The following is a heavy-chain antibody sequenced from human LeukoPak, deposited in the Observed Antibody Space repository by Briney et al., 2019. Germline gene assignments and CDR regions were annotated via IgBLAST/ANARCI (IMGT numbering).Heavy chain of an antibody. V-gene: IGHV3-30*02. CDR3: ERGVRQGGVAHLEF. J-gene: IGHJ4*02. CDR1: GFSVSLYG. D-gene: IGHD3-10*01. Sequence: PGESLRLSCAASGFSVSLYGMNWVRQAPGKGLEWVAFLRCDTNSVHYAVSVKGRFAISRGTSKDTLNLQMRSLRVEDTALYYCERGVRQGGVAHLEFWGQGTQVIVSS. CDR2: LRCDTNSV.